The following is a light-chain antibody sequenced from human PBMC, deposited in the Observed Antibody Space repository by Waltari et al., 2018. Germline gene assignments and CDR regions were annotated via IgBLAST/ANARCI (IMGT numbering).Light chain of an antibody. CDR1: ALAKQF. Sequence: SSELTQPPSVSVSPGQTATIACSADALAKQFVYWYQQKPGQAPVLVRFRDTGRPSGSPERFSGSGSGTTVTLTISGVQAEDEADYYCQSADNTGDYVLFGGGTKLTVL. J-gene: IGLJ3*02. V-gene: IGLV3-25*03. CDR2: RDT. CDR3: QSADNTGDYVL.